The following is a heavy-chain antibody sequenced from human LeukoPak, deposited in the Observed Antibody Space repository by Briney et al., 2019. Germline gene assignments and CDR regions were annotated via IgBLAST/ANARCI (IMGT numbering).Heavy chain of an antibody. Sequence: PGGSLRLSCAASGFTFSTYSMNWVRQAPGKGLEWVSFISGSSSYIYYADSVKGRFTISRDNAKNSLYLQVNSLRAEDTAVYYCASSKGYSNYFFNYWGQGTLVTVSS. CDR1: GFTFSTYS. D-gene: IGHD4-11*01. V-gene: IGHV3-21*01. CDR3: ASSKGYSNYFFNY. J-gene: IGHJ4*02. CDR2: ISGSSSYI.